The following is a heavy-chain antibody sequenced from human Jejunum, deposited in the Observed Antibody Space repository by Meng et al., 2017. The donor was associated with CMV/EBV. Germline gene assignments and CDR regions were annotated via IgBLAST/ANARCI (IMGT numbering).Heavy chain of an antibody. V-gene: IGHV4-59*01. CDR2: IYYTGST. D-gene: IGHD3-10*01. CDR3: AREWSSFDY. CDR1: GDSIRSYY. J-gene: IGHJ4*02. Sequence: QLQLTASAPGLVQPSDNLSLTCTVSGDSIRSYYWSWIRQPPGKGLEWIGYIYYTGSTSYNPSLKSRVTISVDTSKSQFSLKMTSVTAADTAVYYCAREWSSFDYWSQGTLVTVSS.